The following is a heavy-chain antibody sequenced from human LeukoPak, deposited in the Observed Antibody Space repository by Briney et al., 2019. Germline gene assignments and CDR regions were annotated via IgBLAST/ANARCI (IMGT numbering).Heavy chain of an antibody. CDR3: AKDKIWGEDYFDY. CDR1: GFTFSSYG. CDR2: IRYDGSNK. V-gene: IGHV3-30*02. Sequence: GGSLRLSCAASGFTFSSYGMHWVRQAPGKGLEWVAFIRYDGSNKYYADSVKGRFTISRDNSKNTLYLQMNSLRVEDTAVHYCAKDKIWGEDYFDYWGQGTLVTVSS. J-gene: IGHJ4*02. D-gene: IGHD3-16*01.